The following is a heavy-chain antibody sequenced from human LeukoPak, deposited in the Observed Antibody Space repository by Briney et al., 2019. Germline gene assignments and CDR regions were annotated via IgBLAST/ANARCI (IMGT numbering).Heavy chain of an antibody. Sequence: NTGGSLRLSCAASGFTFSSYSMNWVRQAPGKGLEWVSSISSSSSYIYYADSVKGRFTISRDNAKNSLYLQMNSLRAEDTAVYYCARDSIITIFGVVTKLDYWGQGTLVTVSS. V-gene: IGHV3-21*01. CDR1: GFTFSSYS. J-gene: IGHJ4*02. CDR2: ISSSSSYI. D-gene: IGHD3-3*01. CDR3: ARDSIITIFGVVTKLDY.